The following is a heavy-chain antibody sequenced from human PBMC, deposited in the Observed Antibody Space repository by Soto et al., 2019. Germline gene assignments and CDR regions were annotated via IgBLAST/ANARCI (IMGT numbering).Heavy chain of an antibody. V-gene: IGHV4-30-4*01. D-gene: IGHD2-2*02. J-gene: IGHJ6*02. Sequence: QVQLQESGPGLVRPSQTLSLTCTVSGGFIDSGAYYWSWIRQPPGEGLEWIGYIYHDGNSYYNPSVTSRITISVDTSKNQFSVELGSVTAADSAVYYCVRDVPPAATPAYYSGLDGWGQGTTVTVSS. CDR2: IYHDGNS. CDR1: GGFIDSGAYY. CDR3: VRDVPPAATPAYYSGLDG.